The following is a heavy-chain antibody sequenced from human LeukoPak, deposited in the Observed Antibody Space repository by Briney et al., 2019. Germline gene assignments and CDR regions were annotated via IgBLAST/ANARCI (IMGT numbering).Heavy chain of an antibody. V-gene: IGHV4-59*01. CDR3: ARVDTAMVDAFDI. D-gene: IGHD5-18*01. CDR1: GGSISSYY. J-gene: IGHJ3*02. CDR2: IYYSGST. Sequence: PSETLSLTCTVPGGSISSYYWSWIRQPPGKGLEWIGYIYYSGSTNYNPSLKSRVTISVDTSKNQFSLKLSSVTAADTAVYYCARVDTAMVDAFDIWGQGTMVTVSS.